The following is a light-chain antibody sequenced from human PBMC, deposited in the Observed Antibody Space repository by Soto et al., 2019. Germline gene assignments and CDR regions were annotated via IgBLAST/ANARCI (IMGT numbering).Light chain of an antibody. CDR2: EVS. CDR1: SRDVGSYDL. J-gene: IGLJ1*01. Sequence: QSALTQPASVSGSPGQSITMSCTGTSRDVGSYDLVSWYQQHPGKAPKLLIYEVSNRPSGVSARFSGSKSDNTASLTISGLQAADEADYFCSSYSSSTVRYVFGSGTKLTVL. CDR3: SSYSSSTVRYV. V-gene: IGLV2-14*01.